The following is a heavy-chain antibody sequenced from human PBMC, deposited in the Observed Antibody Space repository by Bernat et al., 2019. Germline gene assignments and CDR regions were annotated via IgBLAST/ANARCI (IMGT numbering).Heavy chain of an antibody. CDR3: AKCRAPPGRLYYYYYGMDV. CDR2: IKQDGSDK. Sequence: EVQLVESGGGLVQPGGSLRLSCEVSGFTFSGYWMTWVRQAPGKGLEWVANIKQDGSDKYYVDSVKGRFTISRDNAKNSVYLQMDSLRAEDTAVYYCAKCRAPPGRLYYYYYGMDVWGQGTTVTVSS. J-gene: IGHJ6*02. D-gene: IGHD6-13*01. CDR1: GFTFSGYW. V-gene: IGHV3-7*02.